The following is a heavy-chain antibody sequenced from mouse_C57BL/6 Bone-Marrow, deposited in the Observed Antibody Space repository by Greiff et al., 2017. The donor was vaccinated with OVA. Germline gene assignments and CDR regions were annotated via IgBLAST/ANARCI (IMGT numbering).Heavy chain of an antibody. CDR1: GYTFTSYW. CDR2: IDPSDSYT. V-gene: IGHV1-50*01. Sequence: QVQLKQPGAELVKPGASVKLSCKASGYTFTSYWMQWVKQRPGQGLEWIGEIDPSDSYTNYNQKFKGKATLTVDTSSSTAYMQLSSLTSEDSAVYYCARMVTTPFAYWGQGTLVTVSA. CDR3: ARMVTTPFAY. D-gene: IGHD2-3*01. J-gene: IGHJ3*01.